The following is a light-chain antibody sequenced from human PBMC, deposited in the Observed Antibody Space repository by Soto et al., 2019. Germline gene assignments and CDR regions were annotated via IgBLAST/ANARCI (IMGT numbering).Light chain of an antibody. CDR2: DAS. CDR1: QSVSSD. CDR3: QHRHN. V-gene: IGKV3-11*01. J-gene: IGKJ3*01. Sequence: EIVLTQSPATLSLSPGERATLSCRASQSVSSDFAWYQQKPGQSPRLLIYDASNRATGIPARFSGSGSGTDFTLTISSQEPEDFAVYYCQHRHNFGPGTKVDIK.